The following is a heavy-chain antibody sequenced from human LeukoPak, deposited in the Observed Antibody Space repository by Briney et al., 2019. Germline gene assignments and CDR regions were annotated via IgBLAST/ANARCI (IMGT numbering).Heavy chain of an antibody. D-gene: IGHD3-3*01. CDR3: AREGSEYYDFWSGYLPHKNCYYYYGMDV. V-gene: IGHV3-48*01. Sequence: PGGSLRLSCAASGFTFSSYSMNWVRQAPGKGLEWVSYISSSSSTIYYADSVKGRFTISRDNAKNSLYLQMNSLRAEDTAVYYCAREGSEYYDFWSGYLPHKNCYYYYGMDVWGQGTTVTVSS. CDR2: ISSSSSTI. CDR1: GFTFSSYS. J-gene: IGHJ6*02.